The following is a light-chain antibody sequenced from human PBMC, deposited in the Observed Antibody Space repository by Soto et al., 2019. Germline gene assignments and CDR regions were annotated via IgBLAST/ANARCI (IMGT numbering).Light chain of an antibody. J-gene: IGKJ2*01. V-gene: IGKV4-1*01. CDR3: QQYYGSPYT. CDR2: RAS. Sequence: DIVMTQSPDSLAVSLGERATINCKSSQSVLYRSNKKNYLGCYQQKPGQPPKLLISRASARESGVPDRFSGSGSGTDFTLTISSLQAEDVAVYYCQQYYGSPYTFGQGTKVEIK. CDR1: QSVLYRSNKKNY.